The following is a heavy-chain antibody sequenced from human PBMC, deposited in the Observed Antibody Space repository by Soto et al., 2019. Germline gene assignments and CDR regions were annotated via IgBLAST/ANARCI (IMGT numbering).Heavy chain of an antibody. Sequence: QVQLVESGGGVVQPGRSLRLSCAASGFTFSSYGMHWVRQAPGKGLEWVAVIWYDGSNKYYADSVKGRFTISRDNSKNTLYLQMNSLRAEDTAVYYCARDLQAYPMDVWGQGTTVTVSS. CDR1: GFTFSSYG. V-gene: IGHV3-33*01. CDR3: ARDLQAYPMDV. D-gene: IGHD3-16*01. J-gene: IGHJ6*02. CDR2: IWYDGSNK.